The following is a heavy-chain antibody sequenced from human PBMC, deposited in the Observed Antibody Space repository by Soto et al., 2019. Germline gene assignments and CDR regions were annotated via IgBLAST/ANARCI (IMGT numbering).Heavy chain of an antibody. CDR2: ISNDGSKE. J-gene: IGHJ4*01. D-gene: IGHD6-19*01. V-gene: IGHV3-30*18. Sequence: GGSLRLSCVASGFSFSSYGIHWVRQAPGKGLEWVAVISNDGSKEYYADSVKGRFTISRDNSKNTLYLQMDSLRPEDTAFYYCAKEITVAGDLDYWGHGTLVTVSS. CDR1: GFSFSSYG. CDR3: AKEITVAGDLDY.